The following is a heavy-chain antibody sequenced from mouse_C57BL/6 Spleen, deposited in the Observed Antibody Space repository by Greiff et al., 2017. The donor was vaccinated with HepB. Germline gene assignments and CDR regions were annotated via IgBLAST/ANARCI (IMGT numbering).Heavy chain of an antibody. V-gene: IGHV1-82*01. CDR3: AHTTVVATDWFAY. J-gene: IGHJ3*01. D-gene: IGHD1-1*01. CDR2: IYPGDGDT. Sequence: QVQLKESGPELVKPGASVKISCKASGYAFSSSWMNWVKQRPGKGLEWIGRIYPGDGDTNYNGKFKGKATLTADKSSSTAYMQLSSLTSEDSAVYFCAHTTVVATDWFAYWGQGTLVTVSA. CDR1: GYAFSSSW.